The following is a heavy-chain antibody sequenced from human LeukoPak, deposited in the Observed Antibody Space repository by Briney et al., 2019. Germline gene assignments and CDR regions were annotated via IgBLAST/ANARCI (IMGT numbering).Heavy chain of an antibody. D-gene: IGHD3-10*01. V-gene: IGHV3-21*01. CDR2: ISSSSSYI. J-gene: IGHJ3*02. CDR1: GFTFSSYS. CDR3: ARALRPGRSPGDAFDI. Sequence: GGSLRLSCAASGFTFSSYSLNWVRQAPGKGLQWVSSISSSSSYIYYEESLKGRLTISRDNAKNSMYLQMNSLREEDTAVYYCARALRPGRSPGDAFDIWGQGTEVTVSS.